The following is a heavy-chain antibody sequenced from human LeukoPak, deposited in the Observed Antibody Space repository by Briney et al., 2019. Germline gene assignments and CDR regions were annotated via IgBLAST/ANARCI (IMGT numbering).Heavy chain of an antibody. CDR3: ARELRERGTYYGTFDY. Sequence: PGGSLRLSCAASGFTVSSNYMNWARQAPGKGLEWVSVIHSGDSTYYADSVKGRFTISRDNSKNTLYLQMNSLRAEDTAVYYCARELRERGTYYGTFDYWGQGTLVTVSS. CDR2: IHSGDST. D-gene: IGHD1-26*01. J-gene: IGHJ4*02. V-gene: IGHV3-66*02. CDR1: GFTVSSNY.